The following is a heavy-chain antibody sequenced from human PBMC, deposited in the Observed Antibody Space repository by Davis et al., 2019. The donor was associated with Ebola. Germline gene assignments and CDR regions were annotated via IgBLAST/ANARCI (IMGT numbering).Heavy chain of an antibody. CDR1: GFTFSSYW. J-gene: IGHJ3*01. CDR3: AKHRVWSGYYDAFDV. D-gene: IGHD3-3*01. Sequence: GESLKISCAASGFTFSSYWMSWVRQAPGKGLEWVSAISGSGGTTYYADSVKGRFTISRDNSKNTLYLQMNSLRADDTAVYYCAKHRVWSGYYDAFDVWGQGTMVTVSS. CDR2: ISGSGGTT. V-gene: IGHV3-23*01.